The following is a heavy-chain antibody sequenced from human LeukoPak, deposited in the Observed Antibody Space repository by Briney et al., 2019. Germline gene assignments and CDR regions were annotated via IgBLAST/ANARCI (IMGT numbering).Heavy chain of an antibody. CDR3: AKSGYSDGSGYYAAYYFDY. D-gene: IGHD3-22*01. J-gene: IGHJ4*02. V-gene: IGHV3-23*01. Sequence: GGSLRLSCAASGFTFSNYGTSWVRQAPGKGLEWVSGISDSGGVTSYVDSVRGRFTISRDNSKNTLYLQMNSLRAEDTGVYYCAKSGYSDGSGYYAAYYFDYWGQGTLVAVSS. CDR2: ISDSGGVT. CDR1: GFTFSNYG.